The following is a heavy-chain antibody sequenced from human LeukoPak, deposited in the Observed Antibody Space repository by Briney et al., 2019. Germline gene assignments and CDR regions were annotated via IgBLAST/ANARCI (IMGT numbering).Heavy chain of an antibody. CDR3: ARDLLNEGNHLDY. CDR1: GGSISSGDYY. Sequence: SETLSLTCTVSGGSISSGDYYRSWMRQPRGKGLEWIGYIYYSGSTYYNPSLKSRVTISVDTSKNQFSLKLSSVTAADTAVYYCARDLLNEGNHLDYWGQGTLVTVSS. D-gene: IGHD4-23*01. CDR2: IYYSGST. V-gene: IGHV4-30-4*01. J-gene: IGHJ4*02.